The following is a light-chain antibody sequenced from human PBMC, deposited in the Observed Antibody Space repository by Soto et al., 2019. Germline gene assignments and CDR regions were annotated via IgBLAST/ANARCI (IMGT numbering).Light chain of an antibody. CDR2: DAS. CDR3: QQNYSPPPIT. Sequence: ASVGDSVTITCRASQNIRNWLAWYQQKPGKAPNPLIYDASSLKSGVPSRFSGSGSGTDFTLTISSLQPEDFATYYCQQNYSPPPITFGQGTRLEIK. V-gene: IGKV1-39*01. J-gene: IGKJ5*01. CDR1: QNIRNW.